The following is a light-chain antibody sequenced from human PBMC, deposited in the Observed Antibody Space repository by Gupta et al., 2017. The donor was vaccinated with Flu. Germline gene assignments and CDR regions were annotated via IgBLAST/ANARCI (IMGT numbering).Light chain of an antibody. V-gene: IGLV2-14*01. CDR2: DVT. Sequence: QSALTQPASVSGSTGQSTTISCSGTSSDVGRSDSVSWYQQHPDKGPKLIIIDVTNRPSGVSTRFSGSKSGNTASLTISGLQAEDETDYYCSSYTSGSTFYVFGTGTKVTVL. CDR3: SSYTSGSTFYV. CDR1: SSDVGRSDS. J-gene: IGLJ1*01.